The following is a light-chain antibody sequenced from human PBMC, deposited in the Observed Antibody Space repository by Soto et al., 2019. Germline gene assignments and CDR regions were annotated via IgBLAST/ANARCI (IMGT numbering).Light chain of an antibody. Sequence: EILLTQSPGTLSLSPGERATLSCRASQSVRNSYLAWYQQKPGQAPRLLIYGASGRATGIPDRFSGSGSVTDFMLPISRLEPEDFAVYYCQQYGSSPYTFGQGTKLEF. V-gene: IGKV3-20*01. CDR1: QSVRNSY. CDR2: GAS. CDR3: QQYGSSPYT. J-gene: IGKJ2*01.